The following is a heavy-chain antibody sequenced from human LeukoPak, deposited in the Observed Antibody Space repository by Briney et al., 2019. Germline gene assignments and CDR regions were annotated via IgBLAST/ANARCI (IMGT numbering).Heavy chain of an antibody. J-gene: IGHJ3*02. CDR2: IKTDGSST. D-gene: IGHD4-17*01. CDR3: ARASPERYGDLDI. CDR1: GFSFSSYW. V-gene: IGHV3-74*01. Sequence: PGGSLRLSCAASGFSFSSYWMHWVRQAPGKGLVWVSRIKTDGSSTSYAESVKGRFTISRDNAKNTLYLQMNSLRAEDTAAYYCARASPERYGDLDIWGQGTVVTVSS.